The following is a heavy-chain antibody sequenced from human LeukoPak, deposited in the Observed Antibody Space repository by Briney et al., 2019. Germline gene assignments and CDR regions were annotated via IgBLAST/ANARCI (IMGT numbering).Heavy chain of an antibody. V-gene: IGHV3-7*01. D-gene: IGHD2-2*01. Sequence: GGSLRLSCAASGFTFSSYGMHWVRQAPGKGLEWVANIKPDGSEKYYVDSLKGRFTISRDNAKNSLYLHMNNVRVEDTAVYYCAPHLRYCSSVSCYSIIDYDYWGQGTLLTVSS. CDR2: IKPDGSEK. J-gene: IGHJ4*02. CDR1: GFTFSSYG. CDR3: APHLRYCSSVSCYSIIDYDY.